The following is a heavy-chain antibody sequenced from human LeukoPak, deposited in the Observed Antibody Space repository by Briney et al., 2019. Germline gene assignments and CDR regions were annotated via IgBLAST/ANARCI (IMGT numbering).Heavy chain of an antibody. CDR3: ARVGYYDFWSGLIPHTYYMDV. J-gene: IGHJ6*03. Sequence: GGSLRLSCAASGFTFSSYSMNWVRQAPGKGLEWVSYISSSSNTIYYADSVKGRFTVSRDNAKDSLFLQMNSLRAEDTAVYYCARVGYYDFWSGLIPHTYYMDVWGKGTTVTVSS. V-gene: IGHV3-48*01. CDR1: GFTFSSYS. D-gene: IGHD3-3*01. CDR2: ISSSSNTI.